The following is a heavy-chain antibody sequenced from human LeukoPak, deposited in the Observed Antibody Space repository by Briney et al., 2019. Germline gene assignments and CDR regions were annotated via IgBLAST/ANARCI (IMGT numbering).Heavy chain of an antibody. CDR1: GGSFSGYY. Sequence: SETLSLTCAVYGGSFSGYYWSWIRQPPGKGLEWIGSIYYSGSTYYNPSLKSRVTISVDTSKNQFSLKLSSVTAADTAVYYCAGVQLERQGGFDPWGQGTLVTVSS. J-gene: IGHJ5*02. CDR3: AGVQLERQGGFDP. V-gene: IGHV4-34*01. D-gene: IGHD1-1*01. CDR2: IYYSGST.